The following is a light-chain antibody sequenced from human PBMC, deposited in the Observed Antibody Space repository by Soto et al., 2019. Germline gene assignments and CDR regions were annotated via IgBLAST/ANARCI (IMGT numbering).Light chain of an antibody. J-gene: IGLJ1*01. V-gene: IGLV2-14*01. CDR3: SSYTSSSTYV. Sequence: QSALTQPASVSGSPGQSITIACTGTSRDDGCYNYVSWYQQHPGKAHKLMIYEVSNRPSGVSNRFSGSKSGNTASLTISGLQAEDEADYYGSSYTSSSTYVFGTGTKLPVL. CDR2: EVS. CDR1: SRDDGCYNY.